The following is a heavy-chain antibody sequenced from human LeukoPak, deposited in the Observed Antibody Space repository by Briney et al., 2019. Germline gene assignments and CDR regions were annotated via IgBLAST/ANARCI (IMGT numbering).Heavy chain of an antibody. CDR1: GFTFSSYW. CDR3: AREITIFGVVPDDAFDI. V-gene: IGHV3-7*01. D-gene: IGHD3-3*01. J-gene: IGHJ3*02. CDR2: IKQDGSEK. Sequence: GGSLRLSCAASGFTFSSYWMSWVRQAPGKGLEWVANIKQDGSEKYYVDSVKGRFTIPRDNAKNSLYLQMNSLRAEDTAVYYCAREITIFGVVPDDAFDIWGQGTMVTVSS.